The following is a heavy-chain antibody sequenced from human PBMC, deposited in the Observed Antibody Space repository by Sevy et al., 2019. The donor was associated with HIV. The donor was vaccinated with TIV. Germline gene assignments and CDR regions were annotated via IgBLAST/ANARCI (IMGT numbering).Heavy chain of an antibody. J-gene: IGHJ5*02. D-gene: IGHD2-2*01. V-gene: IGHV1-3*01. Sequence: ASVKVSCEASGYTFTGYAMHWVRQAPGHSLEWMGWINPGNGDTQYSEKFQDRLRITRDTSATTVYLEMSGLRLEDTAVYYCARDAVPAAGWFDPWGQGTLVTVSS. CDR1: GYTFTGYA. CDR2: INPGNGDT. CDR3: ARDAVPAAGWFDP.